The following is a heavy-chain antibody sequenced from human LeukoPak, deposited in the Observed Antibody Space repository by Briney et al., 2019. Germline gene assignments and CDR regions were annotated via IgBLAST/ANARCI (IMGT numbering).Heavy chain of an antibody. J-gene: IGHJ4*02. CDR1: GFTFSSYS. CDR3: ARGVYGSSSSGFVDY. D-gene: IGHD3-10*01. Sequence: GGSLRLSCAASGFTFSSYSMNWVRQAPGKGLEWVSSISSSSSYIYYADSVKGRFTISRDNAKNSLYLQMNSLRAEDTAVYYCARGVYGSSSSGFVDYWGQGTLVTVSS. CDR2: ISSSSSYI. V-gene: IGHV3-21*01.